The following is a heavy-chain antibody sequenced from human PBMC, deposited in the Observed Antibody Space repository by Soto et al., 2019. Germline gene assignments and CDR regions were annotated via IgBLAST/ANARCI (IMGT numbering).Heavy chain of an antibody. J-gene: IGHJ4*02. D-gene: IGHD1-7*01. CDR1: GFSLSTSGVG. Sequence: CPTLVNPTQTLTLTCTFSGFSLSTSGVGVGWIRQPPGKALEWLALIYWNDDKRYSPSLKSRLTITKDTSKNQVVLTMTNMDPVDTATYYCAHMTLRTTLSRYVDYFDYWGQGTLVTVSS. V-gene: IGHV2-5*01. CDR3: AHMTLRTTLSRYVDYFDY. CDR2: IYWNDDK.